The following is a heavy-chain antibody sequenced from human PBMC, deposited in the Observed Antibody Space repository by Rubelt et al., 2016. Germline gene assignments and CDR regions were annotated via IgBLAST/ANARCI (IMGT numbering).Heavy chain of an antibody. CDR2: ISGTGGHT. D-gene: IGHD2/OR15-2a*01. V-gene: IGHV3-23*01. Sequence: EVQLLESGGDLIQPGGSLRLSCTASGFNFNTNAMSWVRQAPGKGLEWVSAISGTGGHTYYADSVRGRFTIARENFRSTLFRQSNTLGPDDTAIYYCAKWGTFSDFDWWGPGTQVTVSS. CDR3: AKWGTFSDFDW. J-gene: IGHJ4*02. CDR1: GFNFNTNA.